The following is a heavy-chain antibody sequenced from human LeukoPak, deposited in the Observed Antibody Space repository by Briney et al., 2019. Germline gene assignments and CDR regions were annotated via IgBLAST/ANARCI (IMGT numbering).Heavy chain of an antibody. CDR1: GFTFANYG. Sequence: GGSLRLSCAAAGFTFANYGMSWVRQVPGKGLEWVSGITWNSGSTGYADFVKGRFTISRDNAKKSLYLQMDSLRAEDTAFYYCARGGILTGYFEDYWGQGTLVTVSS. CDR2: ITWNSGST. J-gene: IGHJ4*02. V-gene: IGHV3-20*04. CDR3: ARGGILTGYFEDY. D-gene: IGHD3-9*01.